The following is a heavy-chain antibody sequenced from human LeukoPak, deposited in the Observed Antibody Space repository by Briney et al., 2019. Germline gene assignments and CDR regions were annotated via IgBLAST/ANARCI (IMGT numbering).Heavy chain of an antibody. CDR2: ISDSGGST. V-gene: IGHV3-23*01. CDR3: ARENVQLARGYYYYYMDV. J-gene: IGHJ6*03. Sequence: QPGGSLRLSCAVSGITLSNYGMSWVRQAPGKGLEWVAGISDSGGSTKYADSVKGRFTISRDNAKNSLYLQMNSLRAEDTAVYYCARENVQLARGYYYYYMDVWGKGTTVTVSS. D-gene: IGHD6-6*01. CDR1: GITLSNYG.